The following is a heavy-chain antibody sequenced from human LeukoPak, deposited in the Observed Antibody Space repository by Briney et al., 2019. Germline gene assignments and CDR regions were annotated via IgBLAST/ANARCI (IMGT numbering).Heavy chain of an antibody. V-gene: IGHV1-18*01. CDR2: ISAYNGNT. CDR3: ASPYYGSGTVSFQH. J-gene: IGHJ1*01. D-gene: IGHD3-10*01. CDR1: GYTFTSYG. Sequence: VASVKVSCKASGYTFTSYGISWVRQAPGQGLEWMGWISAYNGNTNYAQKLQGRVTMTTDTSTSTAYMELRSLRSDDTAVYYCASPYYGSGTVSFQHWGQGTLVTVSS.